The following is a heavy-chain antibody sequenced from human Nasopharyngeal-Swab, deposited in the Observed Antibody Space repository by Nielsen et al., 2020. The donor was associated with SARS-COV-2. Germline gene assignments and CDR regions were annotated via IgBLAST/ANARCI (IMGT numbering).Heavy chain of an antibody. CDR2: IYSGGST. CDR3: ARTMGGYYDSSGYTLEWFDY. J-gene: IGHJ4*02. D-gene: IGHD3-22*01. V-gene: IGHV3-53*01. CDR1: GFTVSSNY. Sequence: GGSLRLSCAASGFTVSSNYMSWVRQAPGKGLEWVSVIYSGGSTYYADSMKGRFTISRDNSKNTLYLQMNSLRAEDTAVYYCARTMGGYYDSSGYTLEWFDYWGQGTLVTVSS.